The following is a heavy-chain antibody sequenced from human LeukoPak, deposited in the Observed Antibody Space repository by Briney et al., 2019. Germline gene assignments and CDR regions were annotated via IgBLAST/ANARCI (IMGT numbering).Heavy chain of an antibody. V-gene: IGHV3-73*01. Sequence: GGSLRLSCAASGFTFSGSAMHWVRQASGKGLEWVGHIGNKVSNYATEYAALLRGRFTISRDDSKDTAYLQVNSLKTEDTAVYYCAGNYDSWTGLNYWGQGTLVTVSS. CDR2: IGNKVSNYAT. J-gene: IGHJ4*02. CDR3: AGNYDSWTGLNY. CDR1: GFTFSGSA. D-gene: IGHD3-3*01.